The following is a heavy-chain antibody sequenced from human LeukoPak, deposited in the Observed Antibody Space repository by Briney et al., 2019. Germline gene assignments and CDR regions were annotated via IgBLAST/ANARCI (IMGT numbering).Heavy chain of an antibody. J-gene: IGHJ5*02. CDR1: GGSISSSSYY. V-gene: IGHV4-39*07. D-gene: IGHD2-2*01. Sequence: SETLSLTCTVSGGSISSSSYYWGWICQPPGKGLEWIGSIYYSGSTYYNPSLKSRVTISVDTSKNQFSLKLSSVTAADTAVYYCARGHCSSTSCYLHNWFDPWGQGTLVTVSS. CDR2: IYYSGST. CDR3: ARGHCSSTSCYLHNWFDP.